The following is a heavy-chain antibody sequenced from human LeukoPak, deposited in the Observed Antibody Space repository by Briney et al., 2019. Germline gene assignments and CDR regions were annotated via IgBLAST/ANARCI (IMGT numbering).Heavy chain of an antibody. Sequence: PGGSLRLSCAASGFTFTSYYMHWVRQAPGQGLEWMGIINPSGGSTSYAQKFQGRVTMTRDTSTSTVYMELSSLRSEDTAVYYCAKEKGRGSGSYYRQVETLDYWGQGTLVTVSS. CDR1: GFTFTSYY. J-gene: IGHJ4*02. D-gene: IGHD3-10*01. CDR2: INPSGGST. V-gene: IGHV1-46*01. CDR3: AKEKGRGSGSYYRQVETLDY.